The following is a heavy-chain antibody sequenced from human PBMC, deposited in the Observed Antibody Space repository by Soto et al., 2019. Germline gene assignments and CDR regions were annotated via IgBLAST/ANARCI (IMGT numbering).Heavy chain of an antibody. CDR2: INHSGST. J-gene: IGHJ6*02. CDR1: GGSFSGYY. Sequence: QVQLQQWGAGLLKPSETLSLTCAVYGGSFSGYYWSWIRQPPGKGLEWIGEINHSGSTNYNPSLKSRVTISVDTAKNQCSLKLSSVTAADTAVYYCARGLNFGVWLYSRGYYYGMDVWGQGTTVTVSS. V-gene: IGHV4-34*01. D-gene: IGHD2-2*02. CDR3: ARGLNFGVWLYSRGYYYGMDV.